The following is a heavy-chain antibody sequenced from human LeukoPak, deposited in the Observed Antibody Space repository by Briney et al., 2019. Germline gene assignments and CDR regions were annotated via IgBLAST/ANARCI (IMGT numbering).Heavy chain of an antibody. Sequence: GSLRLSCAASGFTFSSYSMNWVRQAPGKGLEWVSSISSSSSYIYYADSVKGRFTISKDNAKSSLYLQMNSRRAEDTAVYDCATVYSYGNFDYWGQGTLVTVSS. CDR2: ISSSSSYI. V-gene: IGHV3-21*01. J-gene: IGHJ4*02. CDR3: ATVYSYGNFDY. CDR1: GFTFSSYS. D-gene: IGHD5-18*01.